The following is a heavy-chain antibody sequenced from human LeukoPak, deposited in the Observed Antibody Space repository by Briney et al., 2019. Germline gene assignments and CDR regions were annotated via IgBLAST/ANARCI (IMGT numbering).Heavy chain of an antibody. CDR1: GFTFSSYS. Sequence: PGGSLRLSCAASGFTFSSYSMNWARQAPGKGLEWASSISSSSSTIYYADSVKGRFTISRDNAKNSLYLQMNSLRAEDTAVYYCARDRKTYSNDYYYYYYMDVWGKGTTVTVSS. CDR3: ARDRKTYSNDYYYYYYMDV. CDR2: ISSSSSTI. J-gene: IGHJ6*03. V-gene: IGHV3-48*01. D-gene: IGHD4-11*01.